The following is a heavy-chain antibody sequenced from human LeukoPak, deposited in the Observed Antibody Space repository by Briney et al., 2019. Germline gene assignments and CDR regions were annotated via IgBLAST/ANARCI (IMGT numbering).Heavy chain of an antibody. CDR1: GFTFSSYW. J-gene: IGHJ4*02. V-gene: IGHV3-74*01. CDR2: INSDGSST. D-gene: IGHD3-22*01. Sequence: PGGSLRFSCAASGFTFSSYWMHWVRQAPGKGLVWVSRINSDGSSTSYADSVKGRFTISRDNAKNTLYLQMNSLRAEDTAVYYCARALGGYYYEAFNYWGQGTLVTVSS. CDR3: ARALGGYYYEAFNY.